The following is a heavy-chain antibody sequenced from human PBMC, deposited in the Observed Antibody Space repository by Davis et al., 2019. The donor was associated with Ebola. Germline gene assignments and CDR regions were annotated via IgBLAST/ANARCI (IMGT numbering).Heavy chain of an antibody. CDR2: IKTDGSYT. D-gene: IGHD5/OR15-5a*01. CDR3: ARQHDPSTPAPGF. J-gene: IGHJ4*02. CDR1: GFTFSSYE. V-gene: IGHV3-74*01. Sequence: GESLKISCAASGFTFSSYEMNWVRQAPGKGLVWVSRIKTDGSYTNYADSVKGRFAIFRDNAKNTLYLQMNSLRAEDTAVYYCARQHDPSTPAPGFWGQGTLVTVSS.